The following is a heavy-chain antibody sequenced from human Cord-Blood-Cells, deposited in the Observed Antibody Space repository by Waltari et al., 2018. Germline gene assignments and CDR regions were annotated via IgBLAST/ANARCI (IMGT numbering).Heavy chain of an antibody. CDR3: TSSEKPTARFDY. CDR2: IKRQTDGGTI. Sequence: EVQLVESGGGLVKPGGSLRLSCVDSGFTFSNAWMAWVRQAPGKGLEWIGRIKRQTDGGTIDYAAPVKGRFTISRDDSKNTLYLQMNSLKTEDTAVYYCTSSEKPTARFDYWGQGTLVTVSS. CDR1: GFTFSNAW. V-gene: IGHV3-15*01. D-gene: IGHD5-18*01. J-gene: IGHJ4*02.